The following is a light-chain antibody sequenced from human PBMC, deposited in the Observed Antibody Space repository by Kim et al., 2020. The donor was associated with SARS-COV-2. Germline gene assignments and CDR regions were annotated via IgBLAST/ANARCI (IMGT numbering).Light chain of an antibody. CDR3: NSHTTSSTYV. Sequence: GQSITVSCTGTSSDVGYYTSVSWYQQHPGKAPKLIMYDVSERASRVSNRFSGSQSGNTASLTISGLRAEDEADYYCNSHTTSSTYVFGSGTQLTVL. J-gene: IGLJ1*01. CDR1: SSDVGYYTS. CDR2: DVS. V-gene: IGLV2-14*04.